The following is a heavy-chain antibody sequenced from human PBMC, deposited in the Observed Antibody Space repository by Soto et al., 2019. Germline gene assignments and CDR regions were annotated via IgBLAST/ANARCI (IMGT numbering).Heavy chain of an antibody. J-gene: IGHJ5*02. V-gene: IGHV4-39*01. Sequence: LSLTCTVSGGSISSSSYYWGWIRQPPGKGLEWIGSIYYSGSTYYNPSLKSRVTISVDTSKNQFSLKLSSVTAADTAVYYCARFVLVPAAMGGWFDPWGQGTLVTVSS. CDR2: IYYSGST. CDR1: GGSISSSSYY. CDR3: ARFVLVPAAMGGWFDP. D-gene: IGHD2-2*01.